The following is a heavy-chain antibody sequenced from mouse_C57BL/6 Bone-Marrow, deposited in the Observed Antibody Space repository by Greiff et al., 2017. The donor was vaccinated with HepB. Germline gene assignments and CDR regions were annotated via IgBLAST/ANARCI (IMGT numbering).Heavy chain of an antibody. V-gene: IGHV5-9-1*02. D-gene: IGHD1-1*01. CDR1: GFTFSSYA. CDR3: TRDHPFYYYGSKFHYYAMDY. J-gene: IGHJ4*01. Sequence: EVQLVESGEGLVKPGGSLKLSCAASGFTFSSYAMSWVRQTPEKRLEWVAYISSGGDYIYYADTVKGRFTISRDNARNNLYLQMSSLKSEDTAMYYCTRDHPFYYYGSKFHYYAMDYWGQGTSVTVSS. CDR2: ISSGGDYI.